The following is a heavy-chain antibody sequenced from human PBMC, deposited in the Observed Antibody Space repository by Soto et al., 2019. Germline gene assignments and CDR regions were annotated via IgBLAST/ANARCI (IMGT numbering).Heavy chain of an antibody. J-gene: IGHJ4*02. CDR1: GYTFIDHY. CDR3: ARDLKAYYGPGSLHGFFDY. CDR2: INPKNGDT. D-gene: IGHD3-10*01. V-gene: IGHV1-2*02. Sequence: ASVKVSCKASGYTFIDHYVHWMRQAPGQGLEWMGWINPKNGDTKYAQKFQGRVTMTRDTSISTHYVELSRLRSDDTAVYYCARDLKAYYGPGSLHGFFDYWGQGTLVTVSS.